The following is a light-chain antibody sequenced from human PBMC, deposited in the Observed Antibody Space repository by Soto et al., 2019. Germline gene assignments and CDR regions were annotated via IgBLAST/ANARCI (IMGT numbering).Light chain of an antibody. V-gene: IGKV3-20*01. CDR3: HQFGSSPWT. Sequence: EIVLTQSPGTLSLSPWERATLSCRASQSVSTTYLAWYEQKPGQAPRLLIYGASSRATGIPDRFSGSGSGTDFTLTISRVEPEDFAVYYCHQFGSSPWTFGQGTKVEIK. J-gene: IGKJ1*01. CDR2: GAS. CDR1: QSVSTTY.